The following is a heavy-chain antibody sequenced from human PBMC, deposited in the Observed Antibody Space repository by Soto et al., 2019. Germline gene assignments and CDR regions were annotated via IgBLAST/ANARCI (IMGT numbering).Heavy chain of an antibody. CDR2: INHSGST. Sequence: SETLSLTCAVYGGCFSGYYWSWIRQPPGKGLEWIGEINHSGSTNYNPSLKSRVTISVDTSKNQFSLKLSSVTAADTAVYYCARHPQVPYYEKGLDYWGQGALVTVSS. J-gene: IGHJ4*02. CDR1: GGCFSGYY. V-gene: IGHV4-34*01. D-gene: IGHD3-22*01. CDR3: ARHPQVPYYEKGLDY.